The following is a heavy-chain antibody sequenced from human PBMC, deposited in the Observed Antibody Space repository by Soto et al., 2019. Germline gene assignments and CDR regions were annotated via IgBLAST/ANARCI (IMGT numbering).Heavy chain of an antibody. CDR2: ISSSGSTI. J-gene: IGHJ6*03. D-gene: IGHD2-15*01. Sequence: GGSLRLSCAASGFTFSDYYMSWIRQAPGKGLEWVSYISSSGSTIYYADSVKGRFTISRDNAKNSLYLQMNSLRAEDTAVYYCARELGYCSGGSCTYYYYYYYMDVWGKGTTVTVSS. CDR3: ARELGYCSGGSCTYYYYYYYMDV. V-gene: IGHV3-11*01. CDR1: GFTFSDYY.